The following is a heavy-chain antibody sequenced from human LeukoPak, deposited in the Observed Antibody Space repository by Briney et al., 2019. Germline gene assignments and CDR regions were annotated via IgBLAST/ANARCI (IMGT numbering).Heavy chain of an antibody. CDR2: INHSGST. CDR1: GGSFSGYY. D-gene: IGHD2-15*01. V-gene: IGHV4-34*01. CDR3: ARARDCSGGSCHSGAFDI. J-gene: IGHJ3*02. Sequence: SETLSLTCAVYGGSFSGYYWSWIRQPPGKGLEWIGEINHSGSTNYNPSLKSRVTISVDTSKNQFSLKLSSVTAADTAVYYCARARDCSGGSCHSGAFDIWGQGTMVTVSS.